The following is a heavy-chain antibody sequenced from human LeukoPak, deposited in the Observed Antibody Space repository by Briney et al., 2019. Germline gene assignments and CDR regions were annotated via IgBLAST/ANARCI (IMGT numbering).Heavy chain of an antibody. J-gene: IGHJ4*02. CDR1: GFTFSSYG. CDR3: AKVRPSPQDYYGSGSWYYFDY. D-gene: IGHD3-10*01. Sequence: GGSLRLSCAASGFTFSSYGMHWVRQAPGKGLEWVAFIRYVGSNKYYADSVKSRFTISRDNSKNTLYLQMNSLRAEDTAVYYCAKVRPSPQDYYGSGSWYYFDYWGQGTLVTVSS. V-gene: IGHV3-30*02. CDR2: IRYVGSNK.